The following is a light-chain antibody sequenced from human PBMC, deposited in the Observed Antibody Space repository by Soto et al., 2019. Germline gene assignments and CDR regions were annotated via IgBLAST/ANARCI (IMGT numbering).Light chain of an antibody. CDR3: GTWDTGVSARGV. CDR2: DNY. CDR1: SSNIGSNS. Sequence: QSVLTQPPSVSAAPGQTVTISCSGNSSNIGSNSVSWYQQFPGTAPKLLIYDNYKRPSGVPDRFSGSQSGTSATLGITGLQTGDEADYYCGTWDTGVSARGVFGTGTKLTVL. J-gene: IGLJ1*01. V-gene: IGLV1-51*01.